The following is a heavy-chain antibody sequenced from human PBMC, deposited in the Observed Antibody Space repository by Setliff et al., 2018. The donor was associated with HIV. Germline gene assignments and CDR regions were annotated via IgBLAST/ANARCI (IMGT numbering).Heavy chain of an antibody. V-gene: IGHV1-46*01. D-gene: IGHD5-18*01. Sequence: GASVKVSCKASGYSSTSYGIAWVRQAPGQGLEWMGIINPSGGSTSYAQRFQGRVTMTRDTSTSTVYMELSSLRSEDTAVYYCARGPWIQLWSSELDAFDIWGQGTMVTVSS. CDR2: INPSGGST. J-gene: IGHJ3*02. CDR3: ARGPWIQLWSSELDAFDI. CDR1: GYSSTSYG.